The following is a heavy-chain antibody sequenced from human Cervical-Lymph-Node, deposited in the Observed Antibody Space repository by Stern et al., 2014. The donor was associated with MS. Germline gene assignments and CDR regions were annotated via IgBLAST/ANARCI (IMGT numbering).Heavy chain of an antibody. CDR3: ARESYDFWSGSYYYYYGMDV. CDR1: GGTFSSYA. J-gene: IGHJ6*02. D-gene: IGHD3-3*01. Sequence: VQLVQSGAEVKKPGSSVKVSCKASGGTFSSYAISWVRQAPGQGLEWMGAIIPIFGIGNYAQKFQGRVTITADKSTSTAYMELSSLRSEDTAVYYCARESYDFWSGSYYYYYGMDVWGQGTTVTVSS. CDR2: IIPIFGIG. V-gene: IGHV1-69*17.